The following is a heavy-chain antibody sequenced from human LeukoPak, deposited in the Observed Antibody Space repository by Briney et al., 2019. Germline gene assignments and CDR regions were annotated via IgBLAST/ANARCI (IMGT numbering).Heavy chain of an antibody. V-gene: IGHV1-2*02. CDR1: GYTFTGYY. CDR3: SRDRSPLHCDFNWFDP. CDR2: INPNSGGT. D-gene: IGHD3-3*01. J-gene: IGHJ5*02. Sequence: GASVKVSCKASGYTFTGYYMHWVRQAPGQGLEWMGWINPNSGGTDYAQKFQGRVTMTRDTSISTAYMELSRLRSDDTAVYYCSRDRSPLHCDFNWFDPWGQGTLVTVSS.